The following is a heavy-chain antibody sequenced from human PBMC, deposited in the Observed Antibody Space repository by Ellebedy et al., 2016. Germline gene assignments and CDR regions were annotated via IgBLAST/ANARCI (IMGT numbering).Heavy chain of an antibody. Sequence: SETLSLXXTVSDGSVSGGSINSGAYYWSWIRQPAGKGLEWIGRIYTSGSTIYNPSLRSRVTMSVDTSKKEFSLKLSSVTAADTAVYYCARGLYFDSSGYHYWFDPWGRGTLVTVSS. CDR3: ARGLYFDSSGYHYWFDP. CDR1: DGSVSGGSINSGAYY. J-gene: IGHJ5*02. CDR2: IYTSGST. V-gene: IGHV4-61*02. D-gene: IGHD3-22*01.